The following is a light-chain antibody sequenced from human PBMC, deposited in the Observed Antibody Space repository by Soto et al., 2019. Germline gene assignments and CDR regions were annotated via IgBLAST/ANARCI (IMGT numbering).Light chain of an antibody. CDR1: QNIRSW. CDR2: SAS. V-gene: IGKV1-5*03. J-gene: IGKJ4*01. CDR3: HQYNCDSGPT. Sequence: DIQMTQYPSTLSASIGDRVTITSRASQNIRSWGAGYQQKPGKAPDLLIYSASVLESGVPSRFSGGRVGTAFSITISSPHPADFAPYACHQYNCDSGPTLGGGTKVEIK.